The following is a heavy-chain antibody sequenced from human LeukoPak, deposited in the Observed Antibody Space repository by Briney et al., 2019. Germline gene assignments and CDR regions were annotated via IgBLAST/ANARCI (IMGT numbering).Heavy chain of an antibody. CDR1: GFTFSSYS. Sequence: PGGSLRLSCAASGFTFSSYSTNWVRQAPGKGLEWVSSISSSSSYIYYADSVKGRFTISRDNAKNSLYLQMNSLRAEDTAVYYCAREDSSSWYFREDRYTIGFDYWGQGTLVTVSS. D-gene: IGHD6-13*01. V-gene: IGHV3-21*01. CDR2: ISSSSSYI. J-gene: IGHJ4*02. CDR3: AREDSSSWYFREDRYTIGFDY.